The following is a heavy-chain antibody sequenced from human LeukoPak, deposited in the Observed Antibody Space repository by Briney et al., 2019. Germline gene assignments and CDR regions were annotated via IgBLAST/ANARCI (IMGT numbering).Heavy chain of an antibody. CDR3: ARDKYSSGWFYFDY. V-gene: IGHV3-33*08. CDR1: GFTFSDYY. J-gene: IGHJ4*02. D-gene: IGHD6-19*01. Sequence: GGSLRLSCAASGFTFSDYYMHWVRQVPGKGLEWVAVIWYDGSNKYYADSVKGRFTISRDNSKNTLYLQMNSLRAEDTAVYYCARDKYSSGWFYFDYWGQGTLVTVSS. CDR2: IWYDGSNK.